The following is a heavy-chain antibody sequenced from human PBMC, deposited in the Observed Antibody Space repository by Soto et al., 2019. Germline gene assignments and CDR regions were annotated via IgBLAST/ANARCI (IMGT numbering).Heavy chain of an antibody. CDR2: IWYDGSNK. Sequence: WGSLRLSCAASGFTFSSYGMHWVRQAPGKGLEWVAVIWYDGSNKYYADSVKGRFTISRDNSKNTLYLQMNSLRAEDTAVYYCAREPLQSIGYCTNGVCYAFDLWGRGTLVTVSS. CDR3: AREPLQSIGYCTNGVCYAFDL. CDR1: GFTFSSYG. D-gene: IGHD2-8*01. V-gene: IGHV3-33*01. J-gene: IGHJ2*01.